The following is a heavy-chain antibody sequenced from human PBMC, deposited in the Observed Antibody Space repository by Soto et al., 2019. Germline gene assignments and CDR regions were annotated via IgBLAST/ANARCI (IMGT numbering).Heavy chain of an antibody. D-gene: IGHD2-15*01. CDR3: ADTGGGYCSGGSCMGY. CDR2: IIPILGIA. V-gene: IGHV1-69*02. Sequence: QVQLVQSGAEVKKPGSSVKVSCTASGGTFSSYTISWVRQAPGQGLEWMGRIIPILGIANYAQKCQGRVTITADKSTSTAYMELGSRRSEDTAVYYCADTGGGYCSGGSCMGYWGQGTLVTVSS. CDR1: GGTFSSYT. J-gene: IGHJ4*02.